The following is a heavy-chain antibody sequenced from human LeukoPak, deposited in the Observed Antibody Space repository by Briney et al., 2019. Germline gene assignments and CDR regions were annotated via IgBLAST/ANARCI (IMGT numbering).Heavy chain of an antibody. Sequence: SETLSLTCTVSGGSLDYYYWSWIRQAPGKGLEWIGYIYYSGSTNYNPSLRSRVTFSVDTSKNQFSLKLNSVTAADTAVYYCASRESDYGSGSYDFDYWGQGTLVTVSS. CDR1: GGSLDYYY. J-gene: IGHJ4*02. CDR2: IYYSGST. D-gene: IGHD3-10*01. V-gene: IGHV4-59*08. CDR3: ASRESDYGSGSYDFDY.